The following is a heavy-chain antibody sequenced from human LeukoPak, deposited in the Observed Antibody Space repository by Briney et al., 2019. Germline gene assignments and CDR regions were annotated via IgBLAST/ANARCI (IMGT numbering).Heavy chain of an antibody. CDR3: ARQVDYGGPDY. V-gene: IGHV4-34*01. CDR1: GGSFSGYY. J-gene: IGHJ4*02. CDR2: INHSGST. D-gene: IGHD4-17*01. Sequence: PSETLSLTCAVYGGSFSGYYWSWIRQPPGKGLEWIGEINHSGSTNYNPSLKSRVTISVDTSKNQFSLKLSSVTAADTAVYYCARQVDYGGPDYWGQGTLVTVSS.